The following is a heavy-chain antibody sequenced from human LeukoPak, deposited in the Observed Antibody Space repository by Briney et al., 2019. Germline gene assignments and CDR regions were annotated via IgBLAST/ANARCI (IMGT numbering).Heavy chain of an antibody. V-gene: IGHV1-8*01. CDR2: MNPNSGST. CDR3: ARALSWTTNSYYYMDV. D-gene: IGHD3/OR15-3a*01. Sequence: ASVKVSCKASGYTFTSYDINWVRQATGQGLEWMGWMNPNSGSTGYAQKFQNRVTMTKNTSITTAYMELSSLRSEDTAVYYCARALSWTTNSYYYMDVWGKGTTVTVSS. J-gene: IGHJ6*03. CDR1: GYTFTSYD.